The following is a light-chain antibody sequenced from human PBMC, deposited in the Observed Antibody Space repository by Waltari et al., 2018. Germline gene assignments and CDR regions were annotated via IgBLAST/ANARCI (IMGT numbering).Light chain of an antibody. Sequence: DIQMTQSPSTLSASVGDRVTITCRASQSISTWLAWYQQKPGKAPKLLIYKESDLESGVPTRFGGSGSGTEFTLTISSLQPDDFATYHCQQYYSSPWTFGRGTKVEI. CDR1: QSISTW. CDR3: QQYYSSPWT. CDR2: KES. J-gene: IGKJ1*01. V-gene: IGKV1-5*03.